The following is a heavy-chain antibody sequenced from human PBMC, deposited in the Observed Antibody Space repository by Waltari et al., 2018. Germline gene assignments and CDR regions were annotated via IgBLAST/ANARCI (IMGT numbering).Heavy chain of an antibody. CDR3: ARSDVVVAPARNNYYFPMEV. D-gene: IGHD2-21*01. CDR1: GDSISGSYY. V-gene: IGHV4-61*09. J-gene: IGHJ6*03. CDR2: IYSSGST. Sequence: QLQLQQSGPGLVKPSPTLSLACSLSGDSISGSYYWIWLRQTAGGGLEWLGYIYSSGSTKYNPSLQSRATISIVNKTQFSLKLAAVTAADTAVYYCARSDVVVAPARNNYYFPMEVWGQGTTVTVSS.